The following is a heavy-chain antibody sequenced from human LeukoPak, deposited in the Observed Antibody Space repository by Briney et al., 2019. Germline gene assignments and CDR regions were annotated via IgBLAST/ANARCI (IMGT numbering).Heavy chain of an antibody. J-gene: IGHJ5*02. Sequence: ASVKVSCKASGYTFTGYYMLWVRQAPGQGLEWMGWINPNSGGTNYAQKFQGRVTMTRDTSISTAYMELSRLRSDDTAVYYCARGLQTYYYGSGTAREVDPWGQGTLVTVSS. CDR1: GYTFTGYY. V-gene: IGHV1-2*02. CDR3: ARGLQTYYYGSGTAREVDP. CDR2: INPNSGGT. D-gene: IGHD3-10*01.